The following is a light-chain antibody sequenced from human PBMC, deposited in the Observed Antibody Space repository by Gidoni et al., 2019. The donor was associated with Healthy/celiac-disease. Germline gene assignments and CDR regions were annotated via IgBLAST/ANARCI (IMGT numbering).Light chain of an antibody. CDR3: QSYDSSLSAFYV. CDR1: SSNIGAGYA. J-gene: IGLJ1*01. CDR2: GNS. Sequence: QSVLTQPPSVSGAPGQRVTISCPGSSSNIGAGYAVHWYQQLPGTAPKLLIYGNSNRPSGVPDRFSGSKSGTSASLAITGLQAEDEADYYCQSYDSSLSAFYVFGTGTKVTVL. V-gene: IGLV1-40*01.